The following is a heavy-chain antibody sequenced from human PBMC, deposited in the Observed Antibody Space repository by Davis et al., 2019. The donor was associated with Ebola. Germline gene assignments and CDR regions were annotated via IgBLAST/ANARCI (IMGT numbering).Heavy chain of an antibody. Sequence: PGGSLRLSCSASGFTFSDYAMHWVRQATGKGLDYVSGISTDGATTYYADSVRGRFIISRDKSNNTLYLEMNSLRVDDTAVYYCATTQWLREFDNWGQGTLVTVSS. J-gene: IGHJ4*02. CDR3: ATTQWLREFDN. V-gene: IGHV3-64D*06. CDR1: GFTFSDYA. CDR2: ISTDGATT. D-gene: IGHD6-19*01.